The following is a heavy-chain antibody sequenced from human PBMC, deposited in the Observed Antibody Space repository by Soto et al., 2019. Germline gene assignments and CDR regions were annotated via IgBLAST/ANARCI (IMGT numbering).Heavy chain of an antibody. CDR1: GDTFRSYV. CDR3: ARGFPPTPNCYYGMDV. J-gene: IGHJ6*02. Sequence: QVQLVQSGAEVKKSGSSVKVSCKASGDTFRSYVISWLRQAPGQGLEWMAGIIPLFGTANYAQRFQGRVTTTAEESTSTAYMELRSLRSEDTAVYFCARGFPPTPNCYYGMDVWGQGTTVTVTS. D-gene: IGHD2-15*01. CDR2: IIPLFGTA. V-gene: IGHV1-69*01.